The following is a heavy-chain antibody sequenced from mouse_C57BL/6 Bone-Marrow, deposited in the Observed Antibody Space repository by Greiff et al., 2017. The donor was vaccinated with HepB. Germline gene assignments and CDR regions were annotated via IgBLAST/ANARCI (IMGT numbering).Heavy chain of an antibody. Sequence: EVMLVESGGELVKPGASLKLSCAASGYTFSSYGMSWVRQTPVKRLEWVATISSGGSYTYYPDSVKGRFTIARDNAKNTLYLQMRSLKSEDTAMYYCARPRYGNYTMDYGGQGTAVTVSA. CDR3: ARPRYGNYTMDY. J-gene: IGHJ4*01. D-gene: IGHD2-1*01. V-gene: IGHV5-6*02. CDR1: GYTFSSYG. CDR2: ISSGGSYT.